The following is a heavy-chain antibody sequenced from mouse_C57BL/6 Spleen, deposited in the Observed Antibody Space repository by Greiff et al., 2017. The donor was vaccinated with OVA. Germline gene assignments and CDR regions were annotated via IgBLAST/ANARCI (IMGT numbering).Heavy chain of an antibody. CDR1: GFTFRSYA. D-gene: IGHD3-2*02. Sequence: EVKLVESGEGLVKPGGSLKLSCAASGFTFRSYAMSWVRQTPEKRLEWVAYISSGGDYIYYADTVKGRFTISRDNARNTLYLQMSSLKSEDTAMYYCTRAKTAQATSPFDYWGQGTTLTVSS. J-gene: IGHJ2*01. CDR2: ISSGGDYI. CDR3: TRAKTAQATSPFDY. V-gene: IGHV5-9-1*02.